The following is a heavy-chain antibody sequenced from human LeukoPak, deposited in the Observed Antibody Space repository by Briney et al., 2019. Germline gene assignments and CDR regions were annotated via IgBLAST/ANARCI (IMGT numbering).Heavy chain of an antibody. D-gene: IGHD2-21*02. CDR1: GFNFANHA. CDR2: ISGGGHIT. Sequence: PGGSLRLSCAASGFNFANHAMSWVRQTPGKGLEWVSAISGGGHITYYADSVTGRFTISRDNSKDTVFLQMNSLRPGDTAIYYCVREDTPATANYWGQGTMVTISS. J-gene: IGHJ4*02. CDR3: VREDTPATANY. V-gene: IGHV3-23*01.